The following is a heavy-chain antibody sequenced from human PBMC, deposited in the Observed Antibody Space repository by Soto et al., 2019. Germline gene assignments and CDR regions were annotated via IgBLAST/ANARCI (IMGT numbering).Heavy chain of an antibody. CDR1: GFTFRNYA. CDR3: TPDPRSCSGVSCYGPSDH. Sequence: GGSLRLPCDASGFTFRNYAMNWVRQAPGKGLDLVAATSGSGGSKCYADSVKGRFTIARDDSKNTVFLQMSSLKTEDTAVYYCTPDPRSCSGVSCYGPSDHWAQGILVTVSS. J-gene: IGHJ4*02. D-gene: IGHD2-15*01. CDR2: TSGSGGSK. V-gene: IGHV3-23*01.